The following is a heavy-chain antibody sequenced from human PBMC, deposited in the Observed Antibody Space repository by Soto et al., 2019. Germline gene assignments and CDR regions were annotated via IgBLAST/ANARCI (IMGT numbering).Heavy chain of an antibody. Sequence: ASVKVSCKASGYTFTSYGISWVRQAPGQGLEWMGWISAYNGNTNYAQKLQGRVTMTTDTSTSTAYMELRSLRSDDTAVYYCARSYTLSIVGPLAPFDFWGQGNLVTVSS. CDR3: ARSYTLSIVGPLAPFDF. CDR2: ISAYNGNT. J-gene: IGHJ4*02. D-gene: IGHD1-26*01. CDR1: GYTFTSYG. V-gene: IGHV1-18*01.